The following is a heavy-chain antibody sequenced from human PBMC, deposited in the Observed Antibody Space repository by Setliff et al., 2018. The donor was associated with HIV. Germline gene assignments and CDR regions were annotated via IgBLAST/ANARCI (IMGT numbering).Heavy chain of an antibody. J-gene: IGHJ3*02. CDR3: ARVDRVGSAFDI. CDR1: GGSIRSH. Sequence: PSETLSLTCSVSGGSIRSHWSWIRQPPGKGLEWVGYIHYSGSTKYNSSLKRRVTMSIDTSKNQFSLKLSSATAADTATYYCARVDRVGSAFDIWGQGAMVTVSS. D-gene: IGHD2-15*01. CDR2: IHYSGST. V-gene: IGHV4-59*11.